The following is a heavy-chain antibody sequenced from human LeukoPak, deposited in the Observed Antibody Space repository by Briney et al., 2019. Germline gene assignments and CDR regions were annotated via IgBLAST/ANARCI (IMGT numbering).Heavy chain of an antibody. Sequence: GGSVRLSCEVSGFSVSNNYMSWVRQAPGKGLEWVSVMSDDGSTHYADSVKGRFIVSRDNSKNTFYLQMNSVRVEDTAVYYCARDGGRSGCAHWGQGAVATVSS. CDR2: MSDDGST. CDR3: ARDGGRSGCAH. V-gene: IGHV3-53*01. D-gene: IGHD3-3*01. CDR1: GFSVSNNY. J-gene: IGHJ4*02.